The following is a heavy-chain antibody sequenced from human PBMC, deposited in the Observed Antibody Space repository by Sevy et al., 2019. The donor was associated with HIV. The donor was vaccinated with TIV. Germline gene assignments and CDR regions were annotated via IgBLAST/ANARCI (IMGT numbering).Heavy chain of an antibody. V-gene: IGHV3-43*01. CDR2: ISWDGGST. J-gene: IGHJ4*02. Sequence: GGSLRLSCAASGFTFDDYTMHWVRQPPGKGLEWVSLISWDGGSTYYADSVKDRFTISRDNSKNSLFLQMNSLRSEDTAFYYCAKLGGNYGDYDDYWGRGTLVTVSS. D-gene: IGHD4-17*01. CDR3: AKLGGNYGDYDDY. CDR1: GFTFDDYT.